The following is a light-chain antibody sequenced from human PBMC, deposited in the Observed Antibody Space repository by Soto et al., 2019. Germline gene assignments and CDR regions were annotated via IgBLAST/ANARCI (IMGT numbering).Light chain of an antibody. Sequence: QSVLAQPPSVSGSPGQRVTISCTGSNSNIGAGFDVHWYQQFPGRAPKLLIFGNINRPSGVPDRFSGSKSGTSASLAITGLQAEDEADYYCQSFDSSWGDFYAFGTGTKVTVL. V-gene: IGLV1-40*01. CDR1: NSNIGAGFD. J-gene: IGLJ1*01. CDR2: GNI. CDR3: QSFDSSWGDFYA.